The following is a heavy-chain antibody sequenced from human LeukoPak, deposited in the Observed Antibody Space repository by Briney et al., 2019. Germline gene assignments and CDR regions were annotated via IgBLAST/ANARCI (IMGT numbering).Heavy chain of an antibody. D-gene: IGHD4-23*01. V-gene: IGHV3-21*01. Sequence: AGGSLRLSCAASGFTFSSYSMNWVRQAPGKGLEWVSSISSSSSYIYYADSVKGRFTISRDNAKNSLYLQMNSLRAEDTAVYYCARDEDYGGNSRYFRHWGQGTLVTVCS. CDR1: GFTFSSYS. CDR3: ARDEDYGGNSRYFRH. J-gene: IGHJ1*01. CDR2: ISSSSSYI.